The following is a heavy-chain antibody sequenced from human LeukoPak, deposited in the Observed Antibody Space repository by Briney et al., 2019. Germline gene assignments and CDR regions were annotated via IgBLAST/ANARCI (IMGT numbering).Heavy chain of an antibody. CDR3: ARDWGAYYHFFDS. CDR1: GFSMSVYW. Sequence: PGGSLRLSCEASGFSMSVYWMSWVRQPPGKGLEWVGNIKPDGSERNYMDSVKGRFTISRDNAKKSLYLRMNSLRAEDTAVYYCARDWGAYYHFFDSWGQGALVTVSS. J-gene: IGHJ4*02. CDR2: IKPDGSER. D-gene: IGHD3-22*01. V-gene: IGHV3-7*01.